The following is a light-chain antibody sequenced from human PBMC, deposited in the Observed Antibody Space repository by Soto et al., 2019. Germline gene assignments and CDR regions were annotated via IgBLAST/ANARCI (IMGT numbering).Light chain of an antibody. V-gene: IGKV3-11*01. CDR2: DAS. Sequence: EIVFTQSPATLSLSPGERATLSCRASQSVSSYLAWYQQKPGQAPRLLIYDASNRATGIPVRFSGSGSGTDFTLTISSLEPEDFALYYCQQRNNWPIIFGQGTRLEIK. J-gene: IGKJ5*01. CDR3: QQRNNWPII. CDR1: QSVSSY.